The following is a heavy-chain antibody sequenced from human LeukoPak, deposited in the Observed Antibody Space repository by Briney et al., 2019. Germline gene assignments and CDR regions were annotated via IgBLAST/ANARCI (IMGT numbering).Heavy chain of an antibody. CDR1: GGSFSGYY. CDR3: ARPREINDSRGYYLSAFDI. CDR2: INHSGST. D-gene: IGHD3-22*01. J-gene: IGHJ3*02. V-gene: IGHV4-34*01. Sequence: KASETLSLTCAVYGGSFSGYYWSWIRQPPGKGLEWIGEINHSGSTNYNPSLKSRVTISVDTSKNQFSLKLSSATAADTAVYYCARPREINDSRGYYLSAFDIWGQRTMVTVSS.